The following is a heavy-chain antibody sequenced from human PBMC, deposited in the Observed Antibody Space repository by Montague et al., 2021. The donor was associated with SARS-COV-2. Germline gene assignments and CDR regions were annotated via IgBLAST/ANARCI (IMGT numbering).Heavy chain of an antibody. Sequence: SMRFSCAASGFTFSSYAMSWVRQAPGKGLEWVSAISGSGGSTYYADSVKGRFTISRDNSKNTLYLQMNSLRAEDTAVYYCAKDADPVVVAAKPDYWGQGTLVTVSS. V-gene: IGHV3-23*01. CDR3: AKDADPVVVAAKPDY. D-gene: IGHD2-15*01. CDR2: ISGSGGST. CDR1: GFTFSSYA. J-gene: IGHJ4*02.